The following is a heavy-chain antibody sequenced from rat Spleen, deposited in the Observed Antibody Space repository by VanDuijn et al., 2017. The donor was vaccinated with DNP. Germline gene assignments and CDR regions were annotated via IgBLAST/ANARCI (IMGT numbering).Heavy chain of an antibody. CDR3: AKDRDGGFAMDA. CDR1: GFTFSSYW. D-gene: IGHD1-11*01. Sequence: EVQLVKTGGGLVQPGRSLKLSCVASGFTFSSYWMYWIRQAPGKGLEWVASINTDGGSTYYPDSVKGRFTISRDNAENTVYLQMNSLRSEDTATYYCAKDRDGGFAMDAWGQGTSVTISS. CDR2: INTDGGST. J-gene: IGHJ4*01. V-gene: IGHV5-58*01.